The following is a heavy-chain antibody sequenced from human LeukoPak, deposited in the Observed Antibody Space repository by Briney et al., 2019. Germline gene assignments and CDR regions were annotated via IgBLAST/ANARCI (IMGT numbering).Heavy chain of an antibody. V-gene: IGHV3-30*04. J-gene: IGHJ4*02. D-gene: IGHD5/OR15-5a*01. Sequence: PGRSLRLSCVAPGFIFSAHPFHWVRQSPDKGLEWVALIGSDGSKKYYADSVRGRFTVSRENSNNTLFLQMNTLRDDDTAVYFCARQMTSTRLFDSWGQGTLVTVSS. CDR2: IGSDGSKK. CDR3: ARQMTSTRLFDS. CDR1: GFIFSAHP.